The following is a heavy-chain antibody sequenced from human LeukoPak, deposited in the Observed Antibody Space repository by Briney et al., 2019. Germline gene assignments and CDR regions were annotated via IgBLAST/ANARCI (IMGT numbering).Heavy chain of an antibody. J-gene: IGHJ6*03. Sequence: GGSLRLSCAASGFTFSTYWMSWVRQAPGKGLEWVANIKQDGSEKYYVDSVKGRFTISRDNAKNSLYLQMDSLRVEDTAVYYCARAYSERYGLGYYYMDVWGKGTTVTVSS. CDR1: GFTFSTYW. CDR3: ARAYSERYGLGYYYMDV. CDR2: IKQDGSEK. V-gene: IGHV3-7*01. D-gene: IGHD1-26*01.